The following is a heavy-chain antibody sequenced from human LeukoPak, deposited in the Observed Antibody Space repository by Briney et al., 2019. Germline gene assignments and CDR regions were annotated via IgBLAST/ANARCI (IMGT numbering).Heavy chain of an antibody. Sequence: GGSLRLSCAVSGVTFTDYDMGWVRQAPGKGLEWVANIKQDGSEKNYVDSVKGRFTISRDNAKNSLYLQMNSLRAEDTAVYYCARRGRPFFYYMDVWGKGTTVTVSS. CDR2: IKQDGSEK. V-gene: IGHV3-7*01. J-gene: IGHJ6*03. CDR1: GVTFTDYD. D-gene: IGHD2/OR15-2a*01. CDR3: ARRGRPFFYYMDV.